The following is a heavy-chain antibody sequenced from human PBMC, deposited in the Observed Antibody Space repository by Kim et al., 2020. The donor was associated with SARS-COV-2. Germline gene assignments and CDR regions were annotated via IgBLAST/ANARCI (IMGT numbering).Heavy chain of an antibody. CDR2: ISSSSSYI. D-gene: IGHD5-12*01. J-gene: IGHJ5*02. CDR1: GFTFSSYS. CDR3: ARESGGYDGSWFDP. V-gene: IGHV3-21*01. Sequence: GGSLRLSCAASGFTFSSYSMNWVRQAPGKGLEWVSSISSSSSYIYYADSVKGRFTISRDNAKNSLYLQMNSLRAEDTAVYYCARESGGYDGSWFDPWGQGTLVTVSS.